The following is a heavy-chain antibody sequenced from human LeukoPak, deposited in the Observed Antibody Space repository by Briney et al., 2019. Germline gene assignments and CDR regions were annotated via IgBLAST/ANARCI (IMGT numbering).Heavy chain of an antibody. CDR2: IHYSGST. V-gene: IGHV4-59*01. D-gene: IGHD3-10*01. CDR1: GGSISSYY. CDR3: AKSNGYGLVDI. J-gene: IGHJ3*02. Sequence: PSETLSLTCTVSGGSISSYYWSWIRQPPGKGLEWIGYIHYSGSTNYNPSLKSRVTISVNTSKNQFSLKLRSVTAADTAVYYCAKSNGYGLVDIWGQGTMVTVSS.